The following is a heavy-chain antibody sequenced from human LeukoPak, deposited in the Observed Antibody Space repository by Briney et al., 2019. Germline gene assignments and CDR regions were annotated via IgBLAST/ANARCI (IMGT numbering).Heavy chain of an antibody. J-gene: IGHJ6*02. D-gene: IGHD6-25*01. CDR2: IIPILGLS. Sequence: GASVKVSCKASGDTFSNYAISWVRQAPGQGLEWMGRIIPILGLSKDAQKFQGRVTITADKSTSTSYMELASLRSEDTAVYYCAAYYCRGYSHYGMGVWGQGTTVTVSS. V-gene: IGHV1-69*04. CDR1: GDTFSNYA. CDR3: AAYYCRGYSHYGMGV.